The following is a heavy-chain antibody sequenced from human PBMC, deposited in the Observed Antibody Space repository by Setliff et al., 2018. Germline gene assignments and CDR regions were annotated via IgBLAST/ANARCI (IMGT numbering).Heavy chain of an antibody. J-gene: IGHJ4*02. Sequence: ASVKVSCKASGYTFSGNAIHWVRQAPGQGLEWMGWINAGNGNIRYSQNFQGRVTITRDTSASTAYMELSSLTSEDTAIYYCARGDVYSGSYYHFDYWGQGTLVTVSS. CDR2: INAGNGNI. CDR3: ARGDVYSGSYYHFDY. V-gene: IGHV1-3*01. CDR1: GYTFSGNA. D-gene: IGHD1-26*01.